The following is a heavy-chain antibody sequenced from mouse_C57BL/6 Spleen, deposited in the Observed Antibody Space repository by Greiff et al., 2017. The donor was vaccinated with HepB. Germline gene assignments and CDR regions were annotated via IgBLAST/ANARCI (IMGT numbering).Heavy chain of an antibody. J-gene: IGHJ1*03. CDR3: ARDGNYYGSISYWYFDV. CDR1: GFTFSDYY. CDR2: INYDGSST. V-gene: IGHV5-16*01. D-gene: IGHD1-1*01. Sequence: EVKLMESEGGLVQPGSSMKLSCTASGFTFSDYYMAWVRQVPEKGLEWVANINYDGSSTYYLDSLKSRFIISRDNAKNILYLQMSSLKSEDTATYYCARDGNYYGSISYWYFDVWGTGTTVTVSS.